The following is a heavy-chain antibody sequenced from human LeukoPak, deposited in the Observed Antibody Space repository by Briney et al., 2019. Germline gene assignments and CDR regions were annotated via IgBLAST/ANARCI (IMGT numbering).Heavy chain of an antibody. CDR3: ARVDYYGLGSFI. Sequence: PSETLSLTCAVSGGSISSSSYYWGWIRQPPGKGLEWIASIYYSGSTYYNPSPKSRVTISVDTSKNQFSLRLSSVTAADTAVYYCARVDYYGLGSFIWGKGTTVTISS. J-gene: IGHJ6*04. CDR2: IYYSGST. CDR1: GGSISSSSYY. D-gene: IGHD3-10*01. V-gene: IGHV4-39*01.